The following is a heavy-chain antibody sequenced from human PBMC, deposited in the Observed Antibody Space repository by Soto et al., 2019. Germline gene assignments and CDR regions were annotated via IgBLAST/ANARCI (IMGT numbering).Heavy chain of an antibody. CDR1: GFNFTYNA. Sequence: EGQLFESGGNLVQHGRSLRLSCTASGFNFTYNAMSWVRQAPGKALQWVSTVSGKGENTYYEESVRGRFTISSDTSKNPLDLQINSLRGEDTAIYYCARLPAGTAPSPAYLGQGTPVTFSS. D-gene: IGHD3-10*01. J-gene: IGHJ4*02. V-gene: IGHV3-23*01. CDR3: ARLPAGTAPSPAY. CDR2: VSGKGENT.